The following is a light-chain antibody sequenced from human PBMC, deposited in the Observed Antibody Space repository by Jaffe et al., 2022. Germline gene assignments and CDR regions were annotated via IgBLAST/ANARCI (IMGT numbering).Light chain of an antibody. V-gene: IGKV1-12*01. CDR2: RAS. Sequence: DIQMTQSPSSVSASVGDRVTITCRASQDISSWLAWYQQKPGKAPEVLISRASGLQSGVPSRFSGSGSGTDFTLTISSLQPEDFATYYCQQLKSFPLTFGGGTKVEIK. J-gene: IGKJ4*01. CDR3: QQLKSFPLT. CDR1: QDISSW.